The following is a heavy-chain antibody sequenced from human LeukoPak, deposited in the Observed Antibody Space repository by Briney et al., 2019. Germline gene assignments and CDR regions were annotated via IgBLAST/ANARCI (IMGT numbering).Heavy chain of an antibody. CDR3: ARVSGSYRLDY. Sequence: SETLSLTCTVSGGSISSYYWSWIWQPPGKGLEWIGYIYYSGSTNYNPSLKSRVTISVDTSKNQFSLKLSSVTAADTAVYYCARVSGSYRLDYWGQGTLVTVSS. V-gene: IGHV4-59*01. D-gene: IGHD1-26*01. J-gene: IGHJ4*02. CDR1: GGSISSYY. CDR2: IYYSGST.